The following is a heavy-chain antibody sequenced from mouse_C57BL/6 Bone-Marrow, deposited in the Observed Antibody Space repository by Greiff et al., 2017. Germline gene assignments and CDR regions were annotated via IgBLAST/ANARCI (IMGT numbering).Heavy chain of an antibody. V-gene: IGHV1-7*01. J-gene: IGHJ1*03. CDR3: ARSYYGSSEDWYFDV. CDR2: INPSSGYT. CDR1: GYTFTSYW. Sequence: VMLVESGAELAKPGASVKLSCKASGYTFTSYWMHWVKQRPGQGLEWIGYINPSSGYTKYNQKFKDKATLTADKSSSTAYMQLSSLTYEDSAVYYCARSYYGSSEDWYFDVWGTGTTVTVSS. D-gene: IGHD1-1*01.